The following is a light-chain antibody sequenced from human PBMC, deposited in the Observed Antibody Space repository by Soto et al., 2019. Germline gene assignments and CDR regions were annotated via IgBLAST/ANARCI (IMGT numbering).Light chain of an antibody. CDR2: DAS. Sequence: VLTQSPVTLSFSPGERATLSCWASHSVTTHLAWFQQRPGQTPRLLIYDASTRAPGIPARFSGRGSGADFTLTISSLEPEDFAVYYCQQRSNWPPLISFGQGTRLEIK. CDR1: HSVTTH. CDR3: QQRSNWPPLIS. J-gene: IGKJ5*01. V-gene: IGKV3-11*01.